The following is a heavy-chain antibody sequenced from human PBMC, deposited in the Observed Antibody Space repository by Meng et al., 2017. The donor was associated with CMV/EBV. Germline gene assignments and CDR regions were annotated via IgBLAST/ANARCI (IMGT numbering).Heavy chain of an antibody. V-gene: IGHV1-69*04. CDR1: GGTFSSYP. J-gene: IGHJ4*02. CDR2: IIPILGIA. D-gene: IGHD4-23*01. Sequence: SVKVSCKASGGTFSSYPISWVRQAPGQGLEWMGRIIPILGIANYAQKFQGRVTITADKSTSTAYMELSSLRSEDTAVYYCARDNGGNSMSDYWGQGTLVTVSS. CDR3: ARDNGGNSMSDY.